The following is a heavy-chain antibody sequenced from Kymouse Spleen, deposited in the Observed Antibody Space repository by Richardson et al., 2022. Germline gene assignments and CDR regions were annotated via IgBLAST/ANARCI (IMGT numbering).Heavy chain of an antibody. CDR2: IYPGDSDT. CDR3: ARLGTIFGVPLYYYYGMDV. V-gene: IGHV5-51*01. J-gene: IGHJ6*02. CDR1: GYSFTSYW. D-gene: IGHD3-3*01. Sequence: EVQLVQSGAEVKKPGESLKISCKGSGYSFTSYWIGWVRQMPGKGLEWMGIIYPGDSDTRYSPSFQGQVTISADKSISTAYLQWSSLKASDTAMYYCARLGTIFGVPLYYYYGMDVWGQGTTVTVSS.